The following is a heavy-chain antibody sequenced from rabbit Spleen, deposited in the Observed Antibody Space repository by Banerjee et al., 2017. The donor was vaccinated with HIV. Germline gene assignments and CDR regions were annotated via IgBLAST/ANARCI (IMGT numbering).Heavy chain of an antibody. CDR3: ARDTGSSFSSYGMDL. CDR1: GFSFSNSDY. Sequence: QSLEESGGDLVKPGASLTLTCTASGFSFSNSDYMCWVRQAPGKGLEWISCIAGSSSSFTYSATWAKGRFTCSKTSSTTVTLQMTSLTVADTATYFCARDTGSSFSSYGMDLWGPGTLVTVS. D-gene: IGHD8-1*01. J-gene: IGHJ6*01. V-gene: IGHV1S40*01. CDR2: IAGSSSSFT.